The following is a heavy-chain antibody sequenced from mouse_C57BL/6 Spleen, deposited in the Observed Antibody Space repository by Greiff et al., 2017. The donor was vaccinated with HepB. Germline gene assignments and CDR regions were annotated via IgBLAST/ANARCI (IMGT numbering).Heavy chain of an antibody. CDR3: ARGQLRLPSWFAY. J-gene: IGHJ3*01. CDR2: INPNNGGT. V-gene: IGHV1-26*01. Sequence: VQLQQSGPELVKPGASVKISCKASGYTFTDYYMNWVKQSHGKSLEWIGDINPNNGGTSYNQKFKGKATLTVDKSSSTAYMELRSLTSEDSAVYYCARGQLRLPSWFAYWGQGTLVTVSA. D-gene: IGHD3-2*02. CDR1: GYTFTDYY.